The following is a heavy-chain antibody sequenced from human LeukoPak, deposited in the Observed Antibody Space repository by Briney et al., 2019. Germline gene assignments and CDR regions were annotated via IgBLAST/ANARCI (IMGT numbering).Heavy chain of an antibody. CDR3: ARGAEYYYDSSGYFPFGY. D-gene: IGHD3-22*01. CDR2: ITSGGHI. J-gene: IGHJ4*02. Sequence: GGSLRLSCEASGFTFSSYSMNWVRQAPGKELEWVSSITSGGHIYYADSVKGRFTISRDNAKNSLYLQMNSLRAEDTAIYYCARGAEYYYDSSGYFPFGYWGQGTLVTVSS. CDR1: GFTFSSYS. V-gene: IGHV3-21*01.